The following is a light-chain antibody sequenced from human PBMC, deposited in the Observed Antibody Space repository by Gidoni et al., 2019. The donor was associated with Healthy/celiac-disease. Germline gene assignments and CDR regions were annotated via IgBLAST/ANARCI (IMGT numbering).Light chain of an antibody. Sequence: EIVLTQSPGTLSLSPGERATLSCRASQSVSSSYLAWYQQKPGQAPRLLISGASSSATGIPDRFSGSGSGTDFTLTISRLEPEDFAVYYCQQYGSSPWYTFGQGTKLEI. CDR2: GAS. CDR3: QQYGSSPWYT. V-gene: IGKV3-20*01. CDR1: QSVSSSY. J-gene: IGKJ2*01.